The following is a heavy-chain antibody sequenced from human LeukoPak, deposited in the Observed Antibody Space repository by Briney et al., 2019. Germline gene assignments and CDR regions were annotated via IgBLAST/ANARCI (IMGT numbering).Heavy chain of an antibody. CDR1: SYSISSSNW. CDR3: ARTALDTTTYFHY. CDR2: IFYSGSA. Sequence: SETLSLTCAVSSYSISSSNWWGWIRQPLGKGLEWIGYIFYSGSAYYNPSLKSRVTMSIDTSKNQFSLKLNSVTAVDTAVYYCARTALDTTTYFHYWGQGTLVTVSS. J-gene: IGHJ4*02. V-gene: IGHV4-28*01. D-gene: IGHD5-18*01.